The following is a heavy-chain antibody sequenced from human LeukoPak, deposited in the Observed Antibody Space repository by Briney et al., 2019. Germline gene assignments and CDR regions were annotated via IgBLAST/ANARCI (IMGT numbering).Heavy chain of an antibody. V-gene: IGHV1-2*02. Sequence: GASVKVSCKASGYTFTGYYMHWVRQAPGQGLEWMGWINPNSGGTNYAQKFQGRVTMTRDTSISTAYMELSSLRSEDTAVYYCARMGPKKDIVVVPAAARDYYYYYMDVWGKGTTVTVSS. J-gene: IGHJ6*03. CDR3: ARMGPKKDIVVVPAAARDYYYYYMDV. D-gene: IGHD2-2*01. CDR2: INPNSGGT. CDR1: GYTFTGYY.